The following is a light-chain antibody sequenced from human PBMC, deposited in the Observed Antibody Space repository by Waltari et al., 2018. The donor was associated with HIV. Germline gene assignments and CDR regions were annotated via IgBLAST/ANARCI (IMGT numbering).Light chain of an antibody. V-gene: IGLV10-54*04. CDR3: PAWDTKLGGWV. J-gene: IGLJ3*02. Sequence: LTQPPSMSTVSGQTATVTCIGDNNNVDHQGAAWVQHRQGHPPKLLSHRNKNRPSGVPGVFAAARAGDTTALPISGRQSEDEADYFCPAWDTKLGGWVFGGGTQLTV. CDR1: NNNVDHQG. CDR2: RNK.